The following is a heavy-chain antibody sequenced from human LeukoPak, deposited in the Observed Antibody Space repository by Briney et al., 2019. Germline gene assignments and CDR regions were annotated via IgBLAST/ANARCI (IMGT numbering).Heavy chain of an antibody. V-gene: IGHV3-30*18. Sequence: PGRSLRLSCAASGLTFSNYGMHWVRQAPGKGLEWVAVISYDGSDKYYADSVKGRFTISRDNSKNTLSLQTNSLRAEDTAVYYCAKGSNGYGDYWGQGTLVTVSS. CDR3: AKGSNGYGDY. J-gene: IGHJ4*02. CDR1: GLTFSNYG. D-gene: IGHD5-18*01. CDR2: ISYDGSDK.